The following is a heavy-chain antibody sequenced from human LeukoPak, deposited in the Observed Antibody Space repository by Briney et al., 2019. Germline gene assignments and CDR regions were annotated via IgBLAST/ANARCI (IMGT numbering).Heavy chain of an antibody. V-gene: IGHV1-18*01. CDR2: ISAYNGNT. J-gene: IGHJ4*02. D-gene: IGHD3-22*01. CDR3: ARAPPGNYDSSGYYYY. CDR1: GYTFTSYG. Sequence: GASVKVSCKASGYTFTSYGISWVRQAPGQGLEWMGWISAYNGNTNYAQKLQGRVTMTTDTSTSTAYMELRSLRSDDTAVYYCARAPPGNYDSSGYYYYWGQGTLVTVSS.